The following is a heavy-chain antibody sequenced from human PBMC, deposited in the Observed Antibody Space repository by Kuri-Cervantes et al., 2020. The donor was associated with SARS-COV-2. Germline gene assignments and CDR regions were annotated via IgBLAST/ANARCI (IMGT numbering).Heavy chain of an antibody. Sequence: VKVSCKASGGTFSSYAISWVRQAPGQGLEWMGGIIPIFGTANYAQKFQGRVTITADESTSTAYMELSSLRSEDTAVYYCARGVGSSWYVDDAFDIWGQGTMVTVSS. CDR3: ARGVGSSWYVDDAFDI. CDR2: IIPIFGTA. J-gene: IGHJ3*02. V-gene: IGHV1-69*13. D-gene: IGHD6-13*01. CDR1: GGTFSSYA.